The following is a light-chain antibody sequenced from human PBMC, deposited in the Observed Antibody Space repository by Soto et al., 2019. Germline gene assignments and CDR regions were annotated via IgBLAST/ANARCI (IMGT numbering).Light chain of an antibody. CDR1: QGINSA. CDR2: DAS. CDR3: QQSHSYPFT. V-gene: IGKV1-13*02. J-gene: IGKJ4*01. Sequence: AIQLTQSPSSLSASVGDRVIINCRASQGINSALVWYQQKPGKPPKLLVYDASSLEGGVPSRFSGSRYGTHFTLTISSLQPEDFATYYCQQSHSYPFTFGGGTRVQMK.